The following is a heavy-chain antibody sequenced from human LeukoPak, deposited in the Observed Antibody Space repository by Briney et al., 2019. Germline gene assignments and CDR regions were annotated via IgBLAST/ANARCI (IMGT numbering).Heavy chain of an antibody. D-gene: IGHD2-2*01. V-gene: IGHV4-39*07. Sequence: SETLSLTCTVSGGSINSRSYYWGWVRQPPGRGLEWLGSIYYSGTTYYNPSLKSRVTISVDTSKNQISLRLTSVTAADTAVYYCARSPTKRVPEDYWGQGTLVTVSS. CDR1: GGSINSRSYY. CDR2: IYYSGTT. J-gene: IGHJ4*02. CDR3: ARSPTKRVPEDY.